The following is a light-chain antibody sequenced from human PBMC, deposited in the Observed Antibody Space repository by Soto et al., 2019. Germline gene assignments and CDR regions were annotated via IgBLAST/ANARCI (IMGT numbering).Light chain of an antibody. V-gene: IGKV3-20*01. Sequence: EIVLTQSPGTLSLSPGERATLSCRASQSVSSNYLAWYQQKPAQAPRLLICGASRRATGIPDRFSGSGSGTDFTLTISRLEPEDFAVYYCQQYSGSPPTTFGQGTRLE. J-gene: IGKJ5*01. CDR3: QQYSGSPPTT. CDR2: GAS. CDR1: QSVSSNY.